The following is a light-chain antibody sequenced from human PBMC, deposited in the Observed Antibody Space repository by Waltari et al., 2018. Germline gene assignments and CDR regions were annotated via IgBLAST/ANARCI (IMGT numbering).Light chain of an antibody. CDR2: VNSDGSH. Sequence: LVLTQSPSASASLGASVKLTCSLPGEYSAYAIAWHQQQPLKGPRYLMTVNSDGSHKKGDGLSERFSGSSSDVDRYLIISRRQSGGGAGYFCQTWGTGIQVFGSGTKLTVL. V-gene: IGLV4-69*01. CDR1: GEYSAYA. CDR3: QTWGTGIQV. J-gene: IGLJ3*02.